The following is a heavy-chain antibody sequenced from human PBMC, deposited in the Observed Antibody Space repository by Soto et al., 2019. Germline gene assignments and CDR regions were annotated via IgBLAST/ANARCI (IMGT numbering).Heavy chain of an antibody. CDR1: GFTFSSYS. V-gene: IGHV3-21*01. CDR2: ISSSSSYI. CDR3: ARELLVTKPIDY. Sequence: GSLRLPCAASGFTFSSYSMNWVRQAPGKGLEWVSSISSSSSYIYYADSVKGRFTISRDNAKNSLYLQMNSLRAEDTAVYYCARELLVTKPIDYWGQGTLVTVSS. J-gene: IGHJ4*02. D-gene: IGHD6-13*01.